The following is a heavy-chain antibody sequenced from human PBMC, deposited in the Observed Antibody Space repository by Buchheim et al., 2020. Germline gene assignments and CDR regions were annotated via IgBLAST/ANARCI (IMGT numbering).Heavy chain of an antibody. J-gene: IGHJ4*02. CDR1: GGTFSSYA. CDR2: IIPIFGTA. CDR3: ARESVGAYYYDSSGYSRSGYYFDY. D-gene: IGHD3-22*01. Sequence: QVQLVQSGAEVKKPGSSVKVSCKASGGTFSSYAISWVRQAPGQGLEWMGGIIPIFGTANYAQKFQGRVTITADESTSTAYMELSSLRSEDPAVYYCARESVGAYYYDSSGYSRSGYYFDYWGQGTL. V-gene: IGHV1-69*12.